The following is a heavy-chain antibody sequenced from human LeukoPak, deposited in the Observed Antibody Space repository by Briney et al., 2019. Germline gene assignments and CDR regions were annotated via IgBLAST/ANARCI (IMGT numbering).Heavy chain of an antibody. CDR1: GFTFDDYA. CDR2: ISWNSGSI. Sequence: GGSLRLSCAASGFTFDDYAMRWVRQAPGKGLEWVSGISWNSGSIGYADSVKGRFTISRDNAKNSLYLQMNSLRAEDTALYYCAKDKVWFGELSTSGAFDIWGQGTMVTVSS. D-gene: IGHD3-10*01. CDR3: AKDKVWFGELSTSGAFDI. J-gene: IGHJ3*02. V-gene: IGHV3-9*01.